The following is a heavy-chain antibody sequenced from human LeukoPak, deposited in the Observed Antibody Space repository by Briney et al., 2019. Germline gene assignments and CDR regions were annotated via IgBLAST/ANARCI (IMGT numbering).Heavy chain of an antibody. CDR1: GFTFRSYA. CDR3: AKDRAGGSIWYAFDP. Sequence: GGSLRLSCAASGFTFRSYAMSWVRQAPGKGLEWVSVISNSGSSTYYADSVKGRLTISRDNSKNTLYLQKNSLSADGTAVYYCAKDRAGGSIWYAFDPWGQGTLVTVSS. J-gene: IGHJ5*02. CDR2: ISNSGSST. D-gene: IGHD6-13*01. V-gene: IGHV3-23*01.